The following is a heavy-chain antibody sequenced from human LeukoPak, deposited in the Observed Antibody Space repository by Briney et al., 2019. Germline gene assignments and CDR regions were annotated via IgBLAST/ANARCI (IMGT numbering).Heavy chain of an antibody. Sequence: KPSETLSLTCTVSGGSISSSSYYWGWIRQPPGKGLEWIGSIYYSGSTYYNPSLKSRVTISVDTSKNQFSLKLSSVTAADTAVYYCARQGDRRLVDYWAREPWSPSPQ. CDR2: IYYSGST. CDR1: GGSISSSSYY. D-gene: IGHD1-14*01. J-gene: IGHJ4*02. V-gene: IGHV4-39*01. CDR3: ARQGDRRLVDY.